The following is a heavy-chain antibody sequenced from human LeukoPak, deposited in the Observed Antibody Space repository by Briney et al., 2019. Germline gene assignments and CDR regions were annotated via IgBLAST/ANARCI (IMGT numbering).Heavy chain of an antibody. J-gene: IGHJ4*02. V-gene: IGHV3-53*01. CDR3: ARGAGYNYPYYFDY. D-gene: IGHD5-24*01. Sequence: GGSLRLSCAASGFTVSSNYMSWVRQAPGKGLEWVSVIYSGGSTYYADSVKGRFTISRDNSKDTLYLQMNSLRAEDTAVYYCARGAGYNYPYYFDYWGQGTLVTVSS. CDR2: IYSGGST. CDR1: GFTVSSNY.